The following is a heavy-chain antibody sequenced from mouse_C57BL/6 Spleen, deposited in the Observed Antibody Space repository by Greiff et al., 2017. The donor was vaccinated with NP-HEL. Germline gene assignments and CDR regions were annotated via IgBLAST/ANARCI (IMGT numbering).Heavy chain of an antibody. CDR2: INPNNGGT. CDR3: ARWGNYYGSSRFAY. CDR1: GYTFTDYN. Sequence: VQLQQSGPELVKPGASVKIPCKASGYTFTDYNMDWVKQSHGKSLEWIGDINPNNGGTIYNQKFKGKATLTVDKSSSTAYMELRSLTSEDTAVYYCARWGNYYGSSRFAYWGQGTLVTVSA. D-gene: IGHD1-1*01. V-gene: IGHV1-18*01. J-gene: IGHJ3*01.